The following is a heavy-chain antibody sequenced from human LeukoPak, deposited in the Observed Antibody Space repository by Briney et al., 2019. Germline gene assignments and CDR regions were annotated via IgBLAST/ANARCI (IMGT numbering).Heavy chain of an antibody. CDR3: ARDGPAQMVDFDY. J-gene: IGHJ4*02. CDR1: GYTFSGTSWY. Sequence: ASVKVSCKASGYTFSGTSWYLYWLRQAPGQGLECMGWIYPNNGATAYAQKFQGRVAMTRDTSITTAYMELSRLRPDDTALYYCARDGPAQMVDFDYWGQGTLVTVSS. D-gene: IGHD3-10*01. CDR2: IYPNNGAT. V-gene: IGHV1-2*02.